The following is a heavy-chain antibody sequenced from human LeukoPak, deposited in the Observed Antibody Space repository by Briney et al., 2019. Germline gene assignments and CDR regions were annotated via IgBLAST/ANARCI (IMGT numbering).Heavy chain of an antibody. V-gene: IGHV1-18*01. J-gene: IGHJ4*02. CDR3: AKEKDYSISKPYYFDY. Sequence: ASVKVSCKASGYSFNSYGISWVRQAPGQGLEWMGWISGYNANTNYAQKLQGRVTMTTDTSTNTAYMELRSLSSDDTAVYSCAKEKDYSISKPYYFDYWGQGTLVTVSS. CDR2: ISGYNANT. CDR1: GYSFNSYG. D-gene: IGHD2-2*01.